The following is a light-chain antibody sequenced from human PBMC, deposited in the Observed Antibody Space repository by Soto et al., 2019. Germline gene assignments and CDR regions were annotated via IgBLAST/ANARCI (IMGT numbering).Light chain of an antibody. CDR2: GAF. Sequence: EIVFTQSPATLSLSPGERATLSCRASPSVANFVAWYQQKPGQAPRLLIYGAFNRATGIPARFSGSGSGTDFTLTISSLXPEDSAVYYCQQRNVWPPVTFGQGTRLEIK. CDR1: PSVANF. J-gene: IGKJ5*01. V-gene: IGKV3-11*01. CDR3: QQRNVWPPVT.